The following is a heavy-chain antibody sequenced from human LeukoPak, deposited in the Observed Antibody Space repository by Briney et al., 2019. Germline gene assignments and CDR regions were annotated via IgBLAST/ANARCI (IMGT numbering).Heavy chain of an antibody. J-gene: IGHJ5*01. CDR2: MYYSGTT. D-gene: IGHD5-24*01. CDR1: GYSISSGYN. CDR3: ARGRDGWFDY. V-gene: IGHV4-38-2*02. Sequence: SETLSLTCSFCGYSISSGYNWGWIRQPPGQGLEWIGSMYYSGTTYDSPSLKSRVTISVDTPKNHFSLKLTSVTAADTSVYYCARGRDGWFDYWGQGTVVTVSS.